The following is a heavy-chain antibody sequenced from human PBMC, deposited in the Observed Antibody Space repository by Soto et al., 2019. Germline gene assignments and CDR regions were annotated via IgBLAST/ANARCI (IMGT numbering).Heavy chain of an antibody. D-gene: IGHD5-18*01. CDR1: GFTFSSYG. Sequence: QVQLVESGGGVVQPGRSLRLSCAASGFTFSSYGMHWVRQAPGKGLEWVAVISYDGSNKYYADSVKGRFTISRDNSKNTLDLQMNSLRAEDTAVYYCAKVLRGYSYGHYYYYGMDVWGQGTTVTVSS. V-gene: IGHV3-30*18. J-gene: IGHJ6*02. CDR2: ISYDGSNK. CDR3: AKVLRGYSYGHYYYYGMDV.